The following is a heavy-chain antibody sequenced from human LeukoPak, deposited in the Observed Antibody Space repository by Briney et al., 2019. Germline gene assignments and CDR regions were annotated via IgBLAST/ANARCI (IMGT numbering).Heavy chain of an antibody. CDR1: GGSVSSGSYH. D-gene: IGHD2-21*02. Sequence: SETLSLTCTVSGGSVSSGSYHWSWIRQPPGKGLEWIGYIYYSGSTNYNPSLKSRVTISADTSKNQFSLKLSSVTAADTAVYYCARDYAYCGGDCYFYFDYWGQGTLVTVSS. V-gene: IGHV4-61*01. J-gene: IGHJ4*02. CDR2: IYYSGST. CDR3: ARDYAYCGGDCYFYFDY.